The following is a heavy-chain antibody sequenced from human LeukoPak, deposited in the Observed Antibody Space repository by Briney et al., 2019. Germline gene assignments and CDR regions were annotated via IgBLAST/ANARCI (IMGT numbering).Heavy chain of an antibody. CDR2: ISSNGGST. Sequence: PGGSLRLSCAASGFNFSSYWMHWVRQAPGKGLEYVSAISSNGGSTYYANSVKGRFTISRDNSKNTLYLQMGSLRAEDMAVYYCARDSRGSGLHPDYWGQGTLVTVSS. CDR1: GFNFSSYW. D-gene: IGHD3-10*01. J-gene: IGHJ4*02. V-gene: IGHV3-64*01. CDR3: ARDSRGSGLHPDY.